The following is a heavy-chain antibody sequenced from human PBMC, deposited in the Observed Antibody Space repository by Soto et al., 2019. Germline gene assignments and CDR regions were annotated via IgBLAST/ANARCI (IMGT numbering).Heavy chain of an antibody. Sequence: SETLSLTCTVSGGSISSGGYYWSWIRQHPGKGLEWIGYIYYSGSTNYNPSLKSRVTISVDTSKNQFSLKLSSVTAADTAVYYCARFTEDYDFWSGYYEWGQGTLVTVSS. CDR3: ARFTEDYDFWSGYYE. CDR1: GGSISSGGYY. CDR2: IYYSGST. J-gene: IGHJ4*02. D-gene: IGHD3-3*01. V-gene: IGHV4-61*08.